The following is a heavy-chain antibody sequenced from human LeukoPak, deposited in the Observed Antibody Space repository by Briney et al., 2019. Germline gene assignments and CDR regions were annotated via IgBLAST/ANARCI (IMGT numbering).Heavy chain of an antibody. J-gene: IGHJ3*02. Sequence: GGSLRLSCAASGFTVSSNYMSWVRQAPGKGLEWVSVIYSGGSTYYAGSVKGRFTISRDNSKNTLYLQMNSLRAEDTAVYYCARNPNRGTFDIWGQGTMVTVSS. D-gene: IGHD6-13*01. CDR1: GFTVSSNY. V-gene: IGHV3-53*01. CDR2: IYSGGST. CDR3: ARNPNRGTFDI.